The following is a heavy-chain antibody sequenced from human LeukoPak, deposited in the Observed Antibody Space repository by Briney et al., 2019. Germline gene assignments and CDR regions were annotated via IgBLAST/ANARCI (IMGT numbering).Heavy chain of an antibody. J-gene: IGHJ4*02. CDR3: ARDDYDDSTRGLDY. V-gene: IGHV4-4*07. D-gene: IGHD4-17*01. Sequence: SETLSLTCTVSGGSISSYYWSWIRQPAGKGLEWIGRIYATGNTNFNPSLKSRVTMSIDTSKNQFSLKLSSVTAADTAVYYCARDDYDDSTRGLDYWGQGTVDTVSS. CDR2: IYATGNT. CDR1: GGSISSYY.